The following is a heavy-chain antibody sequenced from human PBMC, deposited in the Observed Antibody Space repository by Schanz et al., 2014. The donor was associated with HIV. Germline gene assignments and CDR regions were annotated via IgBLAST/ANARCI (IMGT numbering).Heavy chain of an antibody. D-gene: IGHD5-12*01. CDR2: VRHTGGT. Sequence: WTWIRQFPGMGLEWIGKVRHTGGTNYNPSLKSRVTMSVDTSKNQFSLKLSSVTAADTAVYYCARVSRDVGYHTSRYYYGMDVWGQGTTVTVSS. J-gene: IGHJ6*02. CDR3: ARVSRDVGYHTSRYYYGMDV. V-gene: IGHV4-34*01.